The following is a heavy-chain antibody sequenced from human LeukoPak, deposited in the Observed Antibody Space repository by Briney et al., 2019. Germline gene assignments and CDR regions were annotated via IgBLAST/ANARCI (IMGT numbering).Heavy chain of an antibody. CDR1: GYSINSGYF. J-gene: IGHJ6*03. V-gene: IGHV4-38-2*02. Sequence: PSEALSLTCTVSGYSINSGYFWGWIRQPPLKGLEWIGSIYHSGRTYYNPSLKSRVTISVDTSKNQFSLKLSSVTAADTAVYYCARDETYSSDWQSNHYYYYMDVWGKGTTVTVSS. CDR3: ARDETYSSDWQSNHYYYYMDV. D-gene: IGHD6-19*01. CDR2: IYHSGRT.